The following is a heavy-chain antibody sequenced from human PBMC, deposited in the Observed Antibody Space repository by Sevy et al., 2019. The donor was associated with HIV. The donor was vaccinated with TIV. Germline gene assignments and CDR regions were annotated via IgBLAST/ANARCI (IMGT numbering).Heavy chain of an antibody. V-gene: IGHV3-23*01. J-gene: IGHJ5*02. Sequence: GGSLRLSCTASGFTFSTYTLTWVRQAPGKGLEWVSSITPDDTHYADSVGGRFSVSRGNSKNTLFLQMDSLTVDDTAVYYCARDAQTWRGPWYGTSGADRWGQGTLVTVSS. CDR3: ARDAQTWRGPWYGTSGADR. CDR1: GFTFSTYT. CDR2: ITPDDT. D-gene: IGHD1-1*01.